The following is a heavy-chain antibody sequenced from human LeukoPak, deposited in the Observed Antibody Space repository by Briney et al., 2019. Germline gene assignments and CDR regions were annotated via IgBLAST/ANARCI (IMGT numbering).Heavy chain of an antibody. Sequence: PGGSLRLSCAASGFTFSSYSMNWVRQAPGKGLEWVSSISSSSSYINYADSVKGRFTISRDNAKNSLYLQMNSLRAEDTAVYYCARRKTYYDILTGSPRYYFDYWGQGTLVTVSS. D-gene: IGHD3-9*01. CDR1: GFTFSSYS. V-gene: IGHV3-21*01. J-gene: IGHJ4*02. CDR3: ARRKTYYDILTGSPRYYFDY. CDR2: ISSSSSYI.